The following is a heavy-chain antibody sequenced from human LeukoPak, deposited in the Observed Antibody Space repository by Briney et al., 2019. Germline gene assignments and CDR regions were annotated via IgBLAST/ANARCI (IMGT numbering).Heavy chain of an antibody. CDR2: IYSGTKT. D-gene: IGHD5-24*01. CDR3: ARGDGSFDY. CDR1: GFTVSGNY. Sequence: RGSLRLSCAASGFTVSGNYMSWGRQSPQKGLEWVSLIYSGTKTYYADSVKGRFTISRDNSKNTLYLQMNSLRAEDTAVYYCARGDGSFDYWGQGILVTVSS. V-gene: IGHV3-53*01. J-gene: IGHJ4*02.